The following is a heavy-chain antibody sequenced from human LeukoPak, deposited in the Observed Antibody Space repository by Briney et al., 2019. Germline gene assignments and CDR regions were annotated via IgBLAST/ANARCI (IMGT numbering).Heavy chain of an antibody. Sequence: GGSLRLSCAASGFTVSSNYMTWVRQAPGKGLEWVSGIYSSGSTYYADSVKGRFTISRDNSKNTLYLQMNSLRAEDTAVYYCARVGYSASWYPDWGQGTLVTVSS. V-gene: IGHV3-66*01. D-gene: IGHD6-13*01. CDR3: ARVGYSASWYPD. CDR2: IYSSGST. CDR1: GFTVSSNY. J-gene: IGHJ4*02.